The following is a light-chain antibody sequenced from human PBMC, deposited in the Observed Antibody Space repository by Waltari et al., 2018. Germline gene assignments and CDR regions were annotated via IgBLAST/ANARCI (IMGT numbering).Light chain of an antibody. Sequence: QAVVNQEPSLTVSPGGTVTLTCGPSTEAVTTSHYAYWSQQKPGQAPSTLIYDTTKKHSRTPARFSGSLLGGKAALTPSGAQPDGEAAYCCLLYFNGPGVFGGGTKLTVL. CDR2: DTT. J-gene: IGLJ3*02. V-gene: IGLV7-46*01. CDR1: TEAVTTSHY. CDR3: LLYFNGPGV.